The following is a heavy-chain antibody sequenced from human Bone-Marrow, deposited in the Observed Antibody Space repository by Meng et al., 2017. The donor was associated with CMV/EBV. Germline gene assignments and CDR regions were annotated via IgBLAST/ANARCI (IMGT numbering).Heavy chain of an antibody. J-gene: IGHJ6*02. CDR1: GFSLSTSGVG. CDR2: IYWNDDK. Sequence: SGPTLVKPTQTLTLTCTFSGFSLSTSGVGVGWIRQPPGKALEWLALIYWNDDKRYSPSLKSRLTITKDTSKNQVVLTMTNMDPVDTATYYCATARQGPPYDFWLGMDVWAQGTTVTFSS. V-gene: IGHV2-5*01. D-gene: IGHD3-3*01. CDR3: ATARQGPPYDFWLGMDV.